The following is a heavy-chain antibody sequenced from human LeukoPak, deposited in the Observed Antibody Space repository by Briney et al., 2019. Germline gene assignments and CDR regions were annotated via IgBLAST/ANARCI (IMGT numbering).Heavy chain of an antibody. J-gene: IGHJ6*03. CDR2: IYYSGST. CDR3: ARENYDSYCYYMVV. V-gene: IGHV4-39*07. D-gene: IGHD3-3*01. Sequence: PSETLSLTCTVSGGSLSSSSYYWGRLPQPPGQGLVWIGNIYYSGSTYHNLSRKGRVTISEHTSKNQFSLKLSSVTAADTAVYYCARENYDSYCYYMVVWGKGTTVTVSS. CDR1: GGSLSSSSYY.